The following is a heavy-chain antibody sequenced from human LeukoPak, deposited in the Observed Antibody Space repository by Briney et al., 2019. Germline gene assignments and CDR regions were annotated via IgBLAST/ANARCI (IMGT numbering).Heavy chain of an antibody. Sequence: GASVKVSCKASGYTFTSYDINWVRQATGQGLEWMGWMNPNSANTGYVQKFQGRVTMTRDTSINTAYMELSSLTSEDTAVYYCARGWFGEIPFLDFWGQGTLVTVSS. D-gene: IGHD3-10*01. V-gene: IGHV1-8*01. CDR2: MNPNSANT. CDR1: GYTFTSYD. J-gene: IGHJ4*02. CDR3: ARGWFGEIPFLDF.